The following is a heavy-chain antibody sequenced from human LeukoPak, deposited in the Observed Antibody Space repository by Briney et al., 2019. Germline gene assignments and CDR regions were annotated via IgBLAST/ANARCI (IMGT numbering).Heavy chain of an antibody. V-gene: IGHV4-39*01. Sequence: KPGGSLRLSCAASGFTFSSYSMNWVRQAPGKGLEWIGSIYYSGTTYYNPSLKSRVTISVDTSKKQFSLKLRSVTAADTAVYYCARHEWGITNAFDIWGQGTMVTVSS. CDR1: GFTFSSYSMN. D-gene: IGHD1-14*01. CDR2: IYYSGTT. CDR3: ARHEWGITNAFDI. J-gene: IGHJ3*02.